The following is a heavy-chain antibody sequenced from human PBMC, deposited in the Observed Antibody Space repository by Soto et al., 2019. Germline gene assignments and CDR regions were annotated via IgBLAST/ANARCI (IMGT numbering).Heavy chain of an antibody. CDR1: SGSITNNNW. D-gene: IGHD3-10*01. CDR2: IYHSGLT. Sequence: QVQLQESGPGLVKPWETLSLTCAVASGSITNNNWWSWVRQPPGKGLEWIAEIYHSGLTNYNPSLQSRVTITADKFRNPVSLKMNSVTAADTGMYYRGKHGSGRFPRRRGQGTLVTVSS. V-gene: IGHV4-4*02. CDR3: GKHGSGRFPRR. J-gene: IGHJ4*02.